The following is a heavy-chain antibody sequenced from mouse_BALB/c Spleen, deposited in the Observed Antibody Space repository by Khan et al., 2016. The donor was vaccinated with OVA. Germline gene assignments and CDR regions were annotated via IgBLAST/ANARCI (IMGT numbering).Heavy chain of an antibody. CDR3: ARQPYYHYYLMDY. CDR2: IWSDGST. D-gene: IGHD2-10*01. J-gene: IGHJ4*01. V-gene: IGHV2-6-1*01. Sequence: VQLKESGPGLVAPSQSLSITCTISGFSLTNYGIHWVRQPPGKGLEWLVVIWSDGSTTYNSALKSRLSISKDNSKSQVFLKMNSLQTDDKAIYYRARQPYYHYYLMDYWGQGTPVTVSS. CDR1: GFSLTNYG.